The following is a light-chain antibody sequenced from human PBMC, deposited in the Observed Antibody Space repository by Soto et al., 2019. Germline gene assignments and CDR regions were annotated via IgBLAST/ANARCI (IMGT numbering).Light chain of an antibody. Sequence: EIVLTQSPGTLSLSPGERATLSCRASQSVRSYLDWYQQKPGQAPRLLIYDASNRAAGIPARFSGSGSGTDLTLTISSLEPEDFAVFYCHQRSDWPITFGQGTRLEIK. J-gene: IGKJ5*01. CDR3: HQRSDWPIT. CDR1: QSVRSY. V-gene: IGKV3-11*01. CDR2: DAS.